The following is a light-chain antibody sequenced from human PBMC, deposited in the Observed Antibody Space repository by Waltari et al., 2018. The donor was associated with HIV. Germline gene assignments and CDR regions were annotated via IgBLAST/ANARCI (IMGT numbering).Light chain of an antibody. CDR1: LSVGSY. Sequence: EIVLTQSPATLSLSPGDSATLSCRASLSVGSYLAWYQQKPGQAPRLLIFDTSDTATGIPAMFSGTGSGTDFTLTISSLEPEDFAVYYCQHRYNWPRVTFGQGTRLEIK. CDR3: QHRYNWPRVT. V-gene: IGKV3-11*01. CDR2: DTS. J-gene: IGKJ5*01.